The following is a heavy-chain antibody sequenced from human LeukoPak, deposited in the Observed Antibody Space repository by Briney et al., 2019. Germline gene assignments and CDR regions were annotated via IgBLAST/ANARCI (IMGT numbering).Heavy chain of an antibody. D-gene: IGHD5-18*01. CDR2: ITSSSSYI. Sequence: PGESLRLSCAASGFSFSTYNMNWVRQAPGKGLEWVSSITSSSSYIYYADSVKGRFTISRDNAKTSLYLQMNSLRAEDTAVYYCAKMRAMAKFDAFDIWGQGTMVTVSS. CDR1: GFSFSTYN. J-gene: IGHJ3*02. CDR3: AKMRAMAKFDAFDI. V-gene: IGHV3-21*01.